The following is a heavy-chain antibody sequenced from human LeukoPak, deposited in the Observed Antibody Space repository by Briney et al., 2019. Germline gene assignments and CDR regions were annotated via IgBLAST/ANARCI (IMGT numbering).Heavy chain of an antibody. CDR1: GYSISSGYY. V-gene: IGHV4-38-2*02. CDR2: IYHSGST. CDR3: AEDQYQLLKY. Sequence: SETLSLTCTVSGYSISSGYYWGWIRQPPGKGLEWFGSIYHSGSTYYNPSLKSRVTISVDTSKNQFSLKLSSVTAADTAVYYCAEDQYQLLKYWGQGTLVTVSS. D-gene: IGHD2-2*01. J-gene: IGHJ4*02.